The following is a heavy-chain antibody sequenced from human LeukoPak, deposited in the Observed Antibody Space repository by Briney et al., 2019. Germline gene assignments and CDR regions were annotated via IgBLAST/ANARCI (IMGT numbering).Heavy chain of an antibody. Sequence: SVKVSCKASGGTFSSYTISWVRQAPGQGLEWMGRIIPILGIANYAQKFQGRVTITADKSTSTAYMELSGLRSEDTAVYYCARDEDYYDSSGYYARWFDPWGQGTLVTVSS. D-gene: IGHD3-22*01. V-gene: IGHV1-69*04. J-gene: IGHJ5*02. CDR3: ARDEDYYDSSGYYARWFDP. CDR2: IIPILGIA. CDR1: GGTFSSYT.